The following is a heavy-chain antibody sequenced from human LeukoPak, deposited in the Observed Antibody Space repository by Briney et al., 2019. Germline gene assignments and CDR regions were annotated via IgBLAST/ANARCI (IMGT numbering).Heavy chain of an antibody. V-gene: IGHV4-34*01. CDR3: ARPLWVAGSWEA. D-gene: IGHD6-19*01. Sequence: SETLSLTCAVYGGSFSGYYWSWVRQPPGKGLEWIGEINHSGSTNYNPSLKSRVTISLDTSKNQFSLKLSSVTAADTAVYYCARPLWVAGSWEAWGQGTLVTVSS. CDR1: GGSFSGYY. J-gene: IGHJ5*02. CDR2: INHSGST.